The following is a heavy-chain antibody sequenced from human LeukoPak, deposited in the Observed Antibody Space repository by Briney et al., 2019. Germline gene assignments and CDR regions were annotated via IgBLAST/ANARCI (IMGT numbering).Heavy chain of an antibody. J-gene: IGHJ4*02. D-gene: IGHD4-23*01. V-gene: IGHV3-74*01. CDR1: GFAFSTNT. CDR3: ARGRPHGNDY. Sequence: GGSLRLSCAASGFAFSTNTMTWVRQAPGKGLVWVSRIASDGSSTTYADSVKGRFSISRDNAKNTLYLQMNSLRVEDTAVYYCARGRPHGNDYWGQGTLVTVSS. CDR2: IASDGSST.